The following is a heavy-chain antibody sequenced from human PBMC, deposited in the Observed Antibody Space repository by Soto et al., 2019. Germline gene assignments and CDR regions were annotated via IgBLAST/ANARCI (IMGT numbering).Heavy chain of an antibody. Sequence: ASVKVSCKASGGTFSSYAISWVRQAPGQGLEWMGGIIPIFGTANYAQKFQGRVTITADESTSTAYMELSSLRSEDTAVYYCARHKDYYYDSSGYPTFDYWGQGTLVTVSS. CDR2: IIPIFGTA. CDR3: ARHKDYYYDSSGYPTFDY. D-gene: IGHD3-22*01. V-gene: IGHV1-69*13. CDR1: GGTFSSYA. J-gene: IGHJ4*02.